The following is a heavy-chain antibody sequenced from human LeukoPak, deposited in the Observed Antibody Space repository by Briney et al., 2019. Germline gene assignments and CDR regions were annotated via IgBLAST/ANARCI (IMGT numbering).Heavy chain of an antibody. V-gene: IGHV1-24*01. Sequence: RGASAKVSCKVSGYTLTELSTNWVRQAPGKGLEWMGGFDPEDGETIYAQKFQGRVTMTEDTSTDTAYMELSSLRSEDTAVYYCATGLRTVQLGPFDYWGQGTLVTVSS. J-gene: IGHJ4*02. CDR1: GYTLTELS. CDR2: FDPEDGET. CDR3: ATGLRTVQLGPFDY. D-gene: IGHD6-6*01.